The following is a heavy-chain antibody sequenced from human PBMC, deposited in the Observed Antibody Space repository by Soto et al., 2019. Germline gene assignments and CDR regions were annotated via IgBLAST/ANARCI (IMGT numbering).Heavy chain of an antibody. V-gene: IGHV3-30*18. J-gene: IGHJ4*02. Sequence: GGSLGLSCAASGFTFSSYGMPWVRQAPGKGLEWVAVISYDGSNKYYADSVKGRFTISRDNSKNTLYLQMNSLRAEDTAVYYCAKDQYYDFWSGYEHYFDYWGQGTLVTVPS. CDR3: AKDQYYDFWSGYEHYFDY. CDR1: GFTFSSYG. D-gene: IGHD3-3*01. CDR2: ISYDGSNK.